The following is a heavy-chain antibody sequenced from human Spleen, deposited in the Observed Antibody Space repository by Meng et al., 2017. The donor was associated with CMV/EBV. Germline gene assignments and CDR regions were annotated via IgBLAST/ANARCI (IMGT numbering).Heavy chain of an antibody. V-gene: IGHV4-39*07. CDR2: IYYSGST. J-gene: IGHJ5*02. CDR1: GGSISSSSYY. CDR3: ARVGDLMTLFDP. Sequence: QVQLQESGPGLVKPSETLSRTCTVSGGSISSSSYYWGWIRQPPGKGLEWIGSIYYSGSTYYNPSLKSRVTISVDTSKNQFSLKLSSVTAADTAVYYCARVGDLMTLFDPWGQGTLVTVSS. D-gene: IGHD3/OR15-3a*01.